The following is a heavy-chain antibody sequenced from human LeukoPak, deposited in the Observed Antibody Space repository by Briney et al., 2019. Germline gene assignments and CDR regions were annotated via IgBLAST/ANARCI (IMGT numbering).Heavy chain of an antibody. V-gene: IGHV3-9*01. CDR2: ISWNSGSI. CDR1: GFTFDDYA. D-gene: IGHD3-9*01. J-gene: IGHJ4*02. Sequence: PGGSLRLSCAASGFTFDDYAMHWVRQVPGKGLEWVSGISWNSGSIGYADSVKGRFTISRDNAKNSLYLQMNSLRAEDTAVYYCARSILTGYIGEGFDKWGQGTLVTVSS. CDR3: ARSILTGYIGEGFDK.